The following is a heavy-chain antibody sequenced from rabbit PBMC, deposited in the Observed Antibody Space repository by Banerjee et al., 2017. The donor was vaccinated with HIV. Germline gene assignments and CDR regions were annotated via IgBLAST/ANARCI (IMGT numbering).Heavy chain of an antibody. CDR3: ARTYAGNIYYFNL. CDR2: IYTSGGAT. D-gene: IGHD4-2*01. CDR1: GFSVSSGYY. Sequence: QQQLEESGGGLVKPGASLTLTCKASGFSVSSGYYMCWVRQAPGKGLESIACIYTSGGATYYASWVNGRFTISRSTTLNTVDLSMTSLTAADTATYFCARTYAGNIYYFNLWGPGTLVTVS. V-gene: IGHV1S43*01. J-gene: IGHJ4*01.